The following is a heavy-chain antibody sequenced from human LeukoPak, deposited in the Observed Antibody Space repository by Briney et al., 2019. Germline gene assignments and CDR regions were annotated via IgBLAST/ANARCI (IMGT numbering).Heavy chain of an antibody. J-gene: IGHJ4*02. CDR2: IYPGDSDT. CDR1: GYNFTNFW. V-gene: IGHV5-51*01. CDR3: ARSSVEVAAQIDY. D-gene: IGHD2-15*01. Sequence: GESLKISCKGSGYNFTNFWIGWVRQMPGKGLEWMGIIYPGDSDTRYSPSFQGQVTISADKSISTAYLQWSSLKASDTAMYYCARSSVEVAAQIDYWGQGALVTVSS.